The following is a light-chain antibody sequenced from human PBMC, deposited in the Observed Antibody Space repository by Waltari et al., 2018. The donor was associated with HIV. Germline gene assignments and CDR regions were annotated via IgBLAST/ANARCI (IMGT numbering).Light chain of an antibody. CDR2: GAS. V-gene: IGKV3-20*01. CDR3: QQYGTSPRT. J-gene: IGKJ1*01. Sequence: EIVLTQSPGALSLSPGERATLSCRASQSVSSSSLAWYQQKPGQAPTILIYGASTRATGIPDSFSGSGSGTDFTLTISRLEPEDFAVYYCQQYGTSPRTFGQGTKVEIK. CDR1: QSVSSSS.